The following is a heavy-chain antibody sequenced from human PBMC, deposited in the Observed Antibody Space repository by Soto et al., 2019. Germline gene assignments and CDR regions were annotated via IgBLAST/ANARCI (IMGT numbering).Heavy chain of an antibody. CDR1: GFTFSDYY. V-gene: IGHV3-11*01. Sequence: QVQLVESGENLVKPGGSLRLSCAGSGFTFSDYYMSWIRQAPGKGLEWVSYISSSGNIIYYADSVKGRFTISRDNAKNSLYLQMNSLRAEDTAVYYCARALGYYASDGYFDYWGQGTLVTVSS. J-gene: IGHJ4*02. CDR2: ISSSGNII. D-gene: IGHD3-22*01. CDR3: ARALGYYASDGYFDY.